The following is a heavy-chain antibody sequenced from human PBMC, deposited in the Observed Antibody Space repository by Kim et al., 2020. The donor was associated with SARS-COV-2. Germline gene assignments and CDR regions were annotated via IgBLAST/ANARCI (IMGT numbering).Heavy chain of an antibody. J-gene: IGHJ6*02. CDR3: ARDRVWFGPPHNGMDV. D-gene: IGHD3-10*01. Sequence: ASVKVSCKASGYTFTSYAMHWVRQAPGQRLEWMGWINAGNGNTKYSQKFQGRVTITRDTSASTAYMELSSLRSEDTAVYYCARDRVWFGPPHNGMDVWGQGTTVTVSS. V-gene: IGHV1-3*01. CDR1: GYTFTSYA. CDR2: INAGNGNT.